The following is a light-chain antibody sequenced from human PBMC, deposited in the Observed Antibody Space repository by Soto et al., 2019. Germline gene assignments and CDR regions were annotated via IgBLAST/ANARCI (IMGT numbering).Light chain of an antibody. CDR1: QSVSSN. CDR3: QQYNNWPGT. J-gene: IGKJ1*01. Sequence: EIVMTHSRATLSVSPGERATLSCRASQSVSSNLAWYQQKPGQAPRLLIYGASTRATGIPARFSGSGSGTEFTLTICSLQSEDFAVYYCQQYNNWPGTFGQGTKV. CDR2: GAS. V-gene: IGKV3-15*01.